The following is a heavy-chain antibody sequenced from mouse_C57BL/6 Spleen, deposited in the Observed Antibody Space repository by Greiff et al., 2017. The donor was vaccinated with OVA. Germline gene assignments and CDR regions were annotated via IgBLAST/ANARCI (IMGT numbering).Heavy chain of an antibody. Sequence: VQLQQSGGDLVKPGGSLKLSCAASGFTFSSYGMSWVRQTPDKRLEWVATISSGGSYTYYPDSVKGRFTISRDNAKNTLYLQMSSLKSEDTAMYYCARELVNFDYWGQGTTLTVSS. CDR2: ISSGGSYT. J-gene: IGHJ2*01. CDR1: GFTFSSYG. V-gene: IGHV5-6*01. CDR3: ARELVNFDY. D-gene: IGHD2-2*01.